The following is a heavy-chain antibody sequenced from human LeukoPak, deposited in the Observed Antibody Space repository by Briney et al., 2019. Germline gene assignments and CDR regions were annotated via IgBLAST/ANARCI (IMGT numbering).Heavy chain of an antibody. V-gene: IGHV4-4*07. CDR2: IYTSGST. CDR3: ARISCSGGTCYWSRGYFDY. J-gene: IGHJ4*02. CDR1: GGSISSYY. Sequence: SETLSLTCTVSGGSISSYYWSWIRQPAGKGLEWIGRIYTSGSTNYNPSLKSRVTMSVDTSKNQFSLKLSSVTAADTAVYYCARISCSGGTCYWSRGYFDYWGQGTLVTVSS. D-gene: IGHD2-15*01.